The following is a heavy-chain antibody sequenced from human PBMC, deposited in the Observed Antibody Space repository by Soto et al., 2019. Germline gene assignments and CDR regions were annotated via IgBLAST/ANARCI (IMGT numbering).Heavy chain of an antibody. J-gene: IGHJ4*02. Sequence: GGSLRLSCAASGFTFSSYAMSWVRQAPGKGLEWVSAISGSGGSTYYADSVKGRFTISRDNSKNTLYLQMNSLRAEDPAVYYCASLYDSSGYLFDYWGQGTLVTVSS. CDR3: ASLYDSSGYLFDY. V-gene: IGHV3-23*01. CDR1: GFTFSSYA. D-gene: IGHD3-22*01. CDR2: ISGSGGST.